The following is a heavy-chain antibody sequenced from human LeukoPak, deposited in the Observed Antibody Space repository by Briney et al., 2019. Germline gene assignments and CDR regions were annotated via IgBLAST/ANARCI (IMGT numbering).Heavy chain of an antibody. CDR1: GYTFTSYG. J-gene: IGHJ1*01. Sequence: ASVKVSCKASGYTFTSYGISWVRQAPGQGLEWMGWISAYNGNTNYAQKLQGRVTMTTDTSTSTAYMELRSLRSDDTAVYYCAREYYDSSGYFYFQHWGQGTLVTVSS. CDR3: AREYYDSSGYFYFQH. CDR2: ISAYNGNT. D-gene: IGHD3-22*01. V-gene: IGHV1-18*01.